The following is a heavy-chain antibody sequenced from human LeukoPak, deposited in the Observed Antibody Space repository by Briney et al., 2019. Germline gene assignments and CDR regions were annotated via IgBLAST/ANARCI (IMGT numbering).Heavy chain of an antibody. CDR1: GGTFSSYG. Sequence: ASVKVSCKASGGTFSSYGISWVRQAPGQGLEWMGGISPIFDTAQYAQQFQGRVTITADKSTRTAYMELNSLRSEDTAVYYCVSSLPGGINFSYDYWGQGTLVIVSS. CDR3: VSSLPGGINFSYDY. CDR2: ISPIFDTA. J-gene: IGHJ4*02. V-gene: IGHV1-69*06. D-gene: IGHD3-3*01.